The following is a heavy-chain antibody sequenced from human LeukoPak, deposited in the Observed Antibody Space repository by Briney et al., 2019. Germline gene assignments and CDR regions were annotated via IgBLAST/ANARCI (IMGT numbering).Heavy chain of an antibody. CDR1: GYTFTGYF. CDR2: IIPIFGTA. V-gene: IGHV1-69*13. CDR3: ARDGVSSGYYHTFDY. J-gene: IGHJ4*02. D-gene: IGHD3-22*01. Sequence: SVKVSCKASGYTFTGYFMHWVRQAPGQGLEWMGGIIPIFGTANYAQKFQGRVTITADESTSTAYMELSSLRSEDTAVYYCARDGVSSGYYHTFDYWGQGTLVTVSS.